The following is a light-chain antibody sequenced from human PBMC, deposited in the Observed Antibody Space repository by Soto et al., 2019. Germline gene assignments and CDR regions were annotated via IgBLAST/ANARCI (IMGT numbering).Light chain of an antibody. CDR2: GAS. CDR1: QSVNSRY. J-gene: IGKJ1*01. V-gene: IGKV3-20*01. CDR3: QQYGSSPRT. Sequence: EIVLTQSPGTLSLSPGERATLSCRASQSVNSRYLAWYRQKPGQSPRLLIYGASTRATGIPDRFSGSGSGTDFTLTINRLEPEDFAVYYCQQYGSSPRTCGQGTKVEIK.